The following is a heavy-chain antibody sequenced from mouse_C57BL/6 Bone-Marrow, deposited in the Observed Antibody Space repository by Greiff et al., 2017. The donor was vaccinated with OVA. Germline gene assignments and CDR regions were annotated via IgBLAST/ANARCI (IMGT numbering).Heavy chain of an antibody. V-gene: IGHV1-63*01. CDR2: IYPGGGYT. D-gene: IGHD1-1*01. CDR1: GYTFTNYW. J-gene: IGHJ2*01. Sequence: QVQLQQSGAELVRPGTSVKMSCKASGYTFTNYWIGWAKQRPGHGLEWIGDIYPGGGYTNYNEKFKGKATLTAEKSSSTAYMQFRSLTSEDSAIYYCARSFPTTVARDYWGQGNTLTVSS. CDR3: ARSFPTTVARDY.